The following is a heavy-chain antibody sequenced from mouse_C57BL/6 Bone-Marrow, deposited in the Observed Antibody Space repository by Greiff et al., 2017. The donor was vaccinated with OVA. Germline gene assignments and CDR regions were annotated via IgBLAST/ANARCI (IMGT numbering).Heavy chain of an antibody. V-gene: IGHV1-7*01. J-gene: IGHJ3*01. CDR1: GYTFTSYW. Sequence: VKLMESGAELAKPGASVKLSCKASGYTFTSYWMPWVKQRPGQGLEWIGYINPSSGYTKYNQKFKDKATLTADKSSSTAYMQLSSLTYEDSAVYYCARDYSNYRAWFAYWGQGTLVTVSA. D-gene: IGHD2-5*01. CDR2: INPSSGYT. CDR3: ARDYSNYRAWFAY.